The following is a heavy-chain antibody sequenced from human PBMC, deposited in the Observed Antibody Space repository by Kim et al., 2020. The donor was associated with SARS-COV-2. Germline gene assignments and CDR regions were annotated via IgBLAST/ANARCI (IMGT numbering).Heavy chain of an antibody. J-gene: IGHJ6*02. CDR2: ISWNSDSI. D-gene: IGHD2-15*01. V-gene: IGHV3-9*01. CDR3: AKGLRGRNYYYYGMDV. CDR1: GFNFGDYA. Sequence: GGSLRLSCAASGFNFGDYAMHWVRQAPGKGLEWVSGISWNSDSIGYADSVKGRFTISRDNAKNSLFLEMNSLRAEDTALYYCAKGLRGRNYYYYGMDVWGQGTTVTVSS.